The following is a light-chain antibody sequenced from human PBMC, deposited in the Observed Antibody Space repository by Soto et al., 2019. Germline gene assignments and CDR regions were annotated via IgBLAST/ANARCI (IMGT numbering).Light chain of an antibody. J-gene: IGKJ1*01. CDR2: AAS. Sequence: DIQLTQSPSFLSASVGDRVTITCRASQGISSYLAWYQQKPGKAPKLLIYAASTLQSGVPSRFSGSGSGTEFTLTISSLQPEDCATYSCQQLNSYPRTFGQGTKVEIK. CDR1: QGISSY. CDR3: QQLNSYPRT. V-gene: IGKV1-9*01.